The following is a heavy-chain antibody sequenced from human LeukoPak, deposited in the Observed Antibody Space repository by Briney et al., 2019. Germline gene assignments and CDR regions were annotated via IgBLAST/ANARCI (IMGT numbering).Heavy chain of an antibody. CDR2: IYYSGST. CDR3: ARYNYDFWSGYSRWFDP. D-gene: IGHD3-3*01. V-gene: IGHV4-59*01. CDR1: GGFISNYY. J-gene: IGHJ5*02. Sequence: SETLSLTCTVSGGFISNYYWNWIRQPPGKGLEWIGYIYYSGSTNYNPSLKSRVTISVDTSKNQFSLKLSSVTAADTAVYYCARYNYDFWSGYSRWFDPWGQGTLVTVSS.